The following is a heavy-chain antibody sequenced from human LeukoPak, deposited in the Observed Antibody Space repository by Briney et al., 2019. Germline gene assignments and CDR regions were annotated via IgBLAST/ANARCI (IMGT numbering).Heavy chain of an antibody. V-gene: IGHV1-18*01. J-gene: IGHJ4*02. D-gene: IGHD3-22*01. CDR1: GYTFTSYG. CDR3: ARSGDDYYDSSGYSDY. CDR2: ISAYNGNT. Sequence: ASVKVSCKASGYTFTSYGISWVRQAPGQGLEWMGWISAYNGNTNYAQKLQGRVTVTTDTSTSTAYMELRSLRSDDTAVYYCARSGDDYYDSSGYSDYWGQGTLVTVSS.